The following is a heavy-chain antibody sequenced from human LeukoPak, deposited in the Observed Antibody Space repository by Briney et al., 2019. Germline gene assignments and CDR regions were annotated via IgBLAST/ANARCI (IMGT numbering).Heavy chain of an antibody. D-gene: IGHD4-17*01. CDR1: GFTFSSYA. CDR3: ARDRYGVSDY. CDR2: ISSDGGST. V-gene: IGHV3-64*01. Sequence: GGSLRLSCVASGFTFSSYAMHWVRQAPGKGLEYVSIISSDGGSTYYANSVKGRFTISRDNSKNTLYLQMGSLRAEDMAVYYCARDRYGVSDYWGQGTLVTVSS. J-gene: IGHJ4*02.